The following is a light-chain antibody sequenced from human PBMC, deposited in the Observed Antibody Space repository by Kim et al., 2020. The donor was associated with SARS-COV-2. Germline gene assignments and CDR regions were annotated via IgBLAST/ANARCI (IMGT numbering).Light chain of an antibody. CDR3: SSYTSSSTLV. CDR1: SGDVGGYNY. Sequence: GQSNAVSCTGTSGDVGGYNYVSWYQQHPGKAPKLMIYDVSNRPSGGSNRCSGSKSGNTDSLTISGLQAEDEADYYCSSYTSSSTLVFGGGTQLTVL. V-gene: IGLV2-14*03. J-gene: IGLJ2*01. CDR2: DVS.